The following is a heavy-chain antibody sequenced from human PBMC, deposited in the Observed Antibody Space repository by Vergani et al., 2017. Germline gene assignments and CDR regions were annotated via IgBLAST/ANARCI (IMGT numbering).Heavy chain of an antibody. CDR3: VKDHPVFDE. CDR2: IQKDGIDK. Sequence: VQLLGSGGGLVQPGGSLRFSCAASGFTFSTYGMHWVRQAPGKGLEWVAFIQKDGIDKFYADSVRGRFTISRDISKNTLYLEMNSLSAEDTALYHCVKDHPVFDEWGRGTLVSVS. CDR1: GFTFSTYG. J-gene: IGHJ4*02. V-gene: IGHV3-30*02.